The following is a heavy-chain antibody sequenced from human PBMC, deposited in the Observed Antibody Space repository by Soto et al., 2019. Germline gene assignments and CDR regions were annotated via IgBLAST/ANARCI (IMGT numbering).Heavy chain of an antibody. Sequence: XESLKISCQGSGYTFTSYWISWVRQMPGKGLEWMGRIDPSNSYTHYSPSFHGHVTISADNSISTAYLQWSNLRASDTAIYYCAFLDTSLDFDFWGQGTLVTVSS. J-gene: IGHJ4*02. D-gene: IGHD3-3*02. CDR2: IDPSNSYT. CDR3: AFLDTSLDFDF. CDR1: GYTFTSYW. V-gene: IGHV5-10-1*01.